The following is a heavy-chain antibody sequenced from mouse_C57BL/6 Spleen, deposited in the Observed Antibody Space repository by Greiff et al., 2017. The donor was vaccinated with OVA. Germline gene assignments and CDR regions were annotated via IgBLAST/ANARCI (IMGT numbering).Heavy chain of an antibody. CDR3: ARSGYYGPSGYYGY. Sequence: VQLQQSVAELVRPGASVKLSCTASGFNIKNTYMHWVKQRPEQGLEWIGRIDPANGNTKSAPKFKGKATITADKSSNTAYLQLSSPASEDTAIYYCARSGYYGPSGYYGYWGPGTTLTVSS. D-gene: IGHD1-1*01. V-gene: IGHV14-3*01. CDR1: GFNIKNTY. CDR2: IDPANGNT. J-gene: IGHJ2*01.